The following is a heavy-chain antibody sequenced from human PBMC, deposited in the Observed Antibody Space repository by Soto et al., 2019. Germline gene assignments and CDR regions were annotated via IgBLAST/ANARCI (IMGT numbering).Heavy chain of an antibody. Sequence: GGSLRLSCAASGFTFSSYGMHWVRQAPGKGLEWVAVIWYDGSNKYYADSVKGRFTISRDNSKNTLYLQMNSLRAEDTAVYYCAREEPRSGWYLGSFWFDPWGQGTLVTVSS. CDR2: IWYDGSNK. D-gene: IGHD6-19*01. CDR1: GFTFSSYG. V-gene: IGHV3-33*01. J-gene: IGHJ5*02. CDR3: AREEPRSGWYLGSFWFDP.